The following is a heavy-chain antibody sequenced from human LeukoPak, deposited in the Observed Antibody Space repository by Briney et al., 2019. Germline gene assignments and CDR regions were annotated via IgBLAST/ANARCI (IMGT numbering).Heavy chain of an antibody. CDR3: AKDISGSGSYYIDY. Sequence: PGRSLSLSCAASGFTFDDYAMHCVRQAPGKGLEWVSGISWNSGSIGYADSVKGRFTISRDNAKTSLYLQMNSLRAEDTALYYCAKDISGSGSYYIDYWGQGTLVTVSS. CDR1: GFTFDDYA. D-gene: IGHD3-10*01. V-gene: IGHV3-9*01. J-gene: IGHJ4*02. CDR2: ISWNSGSI.